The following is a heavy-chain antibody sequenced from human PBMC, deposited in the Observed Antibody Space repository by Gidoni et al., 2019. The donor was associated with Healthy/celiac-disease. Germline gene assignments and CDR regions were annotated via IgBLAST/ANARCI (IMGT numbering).Heavy chain of an antibody. CDR1: GFTFSDYG. V-gene: IGHV3-30*03. CDR3: TDMSPMATSG. J-gene: IGHJ3*01. D-gene: IGHD5-12*01. Sequence: QVQLVESGGGVVQPGRSLRLPCAASGFTFSDYGMHWVRQAPGKGLEWVAVISFDGSNKYYADSVKGRFTISRDNSKNTLYLQMNSLRAEDTAVYYCTDMSPMATSGWGQGTMVTVSS. CDR2: ISFDGSNK.